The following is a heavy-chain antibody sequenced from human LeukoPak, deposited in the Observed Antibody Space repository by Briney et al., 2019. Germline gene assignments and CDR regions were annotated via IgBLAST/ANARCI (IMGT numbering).Heavy chain of an antibody. CDR1: GFNFNTYS. CDR2: ITSSSSYM. Sequence: GGSLILSCAASGFNFNTYSMDWVRQAPGKGLEWVSSITSSSSYMYDADSVKGRLTISRDNAKNSLYLQMNSLRAEDTAVYYCARDGSGTFDYWGQGTLVTVSS. V-gene: IGHV3-21*06. CDR3: ARDGSGTFDY. D-gene: IGHD1-1*01. J-gene: IGHJ4*02.